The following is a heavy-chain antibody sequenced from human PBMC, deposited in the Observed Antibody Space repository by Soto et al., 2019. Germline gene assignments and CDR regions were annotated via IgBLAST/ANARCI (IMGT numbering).Heavy chain of an antibody. D-gene: IGHD3-3*02. Sequence: GGSLRLSCAASGFTFSSYAMSWVRQAPGKGLEWVSAISGSGGSTYYADSVKGRFTISRDNSKNTLYLQMNSLRAEDTAVYYCAKDHRIRDHFYYFDYWGQGTLVTVSS. CDR1: GFTFSSYA. CDR2: ISGSGGST. V-gene: IGHV3-23*01. J-gene: IGHJ4*02. CDR3: AKDHRIRDHFYYFDY.